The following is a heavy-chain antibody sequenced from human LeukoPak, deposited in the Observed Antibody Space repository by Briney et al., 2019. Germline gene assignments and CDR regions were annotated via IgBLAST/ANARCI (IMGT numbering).Heavy chain of an antibody. CDR2: IYSGGST. D-gene: IGHD3-16*01. CDR3: ASLDGGAGAFDI. V-gene: IGHV3-53*01. Sequence: GGSLRLSCAASGFTFSGYWMTWVRQAPGKGLEWVSVIYSGGSTYYADSVKGRFTISRDNSKNTLYLQMNSLRAEDTAVYYCASLDGGAGAFDIWGQGTMVTVSS. CDR1: GFTFSGYW. J-gene: IGHJ3*02.